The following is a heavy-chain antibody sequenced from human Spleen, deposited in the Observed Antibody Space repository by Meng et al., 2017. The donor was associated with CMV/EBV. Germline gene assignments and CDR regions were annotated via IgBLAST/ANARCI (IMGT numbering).Heavy chain of an antibody. V-gene: IGHV1-2*02. J-gene: IGHJ4*02. CDR1: GYTFTNYD. CDR2: IHPHRGDT. D-gene: IGHD7-27*01. Sequence: ASVKVSCKAFGYTFTNYDINWVRQATGQGLEWMGWIHPHRGDTNYAQQFQGRVTLTRDTSINTGYMELTRLTSDDTAVYYCARDNNWGPDYWGQGTLVTVSS. CDR3: ARDNNWGPDY.